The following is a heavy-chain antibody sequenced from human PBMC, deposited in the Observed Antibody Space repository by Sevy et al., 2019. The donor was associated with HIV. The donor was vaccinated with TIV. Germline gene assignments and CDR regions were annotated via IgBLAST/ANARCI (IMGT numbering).Heavy chain of an antibody. V-gene: IGHV3-30-3*01. CDR2: ISYDGSNK. CDR1: GFTFSSYA. D-gene: IGHD3-10*01. CDR3: ASVEDNYYGSGIFDY. J-gene: IGHJ4*02. Sequence: GGSLRLSCAASGFTFSSYAMHWVRQAPGKGLEWVAVISYDGSNKYYADAVKGRFTISRDNSKNTLYLQMNSLRAEDTAMYYCASVEDNYYGSGIFDYWGQGTLVTVSS.